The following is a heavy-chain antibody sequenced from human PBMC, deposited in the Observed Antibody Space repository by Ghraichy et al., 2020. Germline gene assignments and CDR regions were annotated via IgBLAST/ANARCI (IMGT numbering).Heavy chain of an antibody. J-gene: IGHJ4*02. V-gene: IGHV3-23*01. CDR2: ISGSGDGT. CDR1: GFVISNYA. Sequence: GGSPRLSCVASGFVISNYAMSWVRQAPGKGLEWVSAISGSGDGTYYADSVKGRFTVSRDNSKNTLYLQMNSLRAEDTAIYYCAKDSGTNSFVGSDYWGQGTLVTVSS. CDR3: AKDSGTNSFVGSDY. D-gene: IGHD2-2*01.